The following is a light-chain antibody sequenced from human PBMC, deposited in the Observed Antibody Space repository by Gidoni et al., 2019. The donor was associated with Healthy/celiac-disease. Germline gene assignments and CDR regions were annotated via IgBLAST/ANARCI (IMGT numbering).Light chain of an antibody. V-gene: IGKV3-20*01. CDR1: QSVSSSY. CDR3: QEYGSSPYT. CDR2: GAS. J-gene: IGKJ2*01. Sequence: ELVFTQSPGTLSLSPGERATLSCRASQSVSSSYLACYQQKPGQAPRLLIYGASNRATGIPDRFSGSGSGTDFNLTISRLEPEDFAVFYCQEYGSSPYTFGLGTKLEIK.